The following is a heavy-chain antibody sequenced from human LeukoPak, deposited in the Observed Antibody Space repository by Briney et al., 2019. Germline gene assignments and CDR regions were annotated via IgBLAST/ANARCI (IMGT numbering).Heavy chain of an antibody. CDR2: INAGTGIP. CDR3: ARDSYGDCDY. V-gene: IGHV1-3*01. Sequence: ASVKVSCKASGYTFTRYAIHWVRQAPGQGLEWMGWINAGTGIPQYSQKFQDRVTITRDTFASTAYMELSLRSEDTAMYHCARDSYGDCDYWGQGTLVTVSS. CDR1: GYTFTRYA. J-gene: IGHJ4*02. D-gene: IGHD4-17*01.